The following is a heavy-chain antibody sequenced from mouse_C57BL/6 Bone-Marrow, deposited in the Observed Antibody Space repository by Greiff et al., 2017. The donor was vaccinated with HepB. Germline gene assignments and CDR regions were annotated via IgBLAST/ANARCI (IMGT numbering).Heavy chain of an antibody. CDR1: GYTFTSYG. CDR2: IYPRSGNT. Sequence: QVQLQQSGAELARPGASVKLSCKASGYTFTSYGISWVKQRTGQGLEWIGEIYPRSGNTYYNEKFKGKATLTADKASSTAYMELRSLTSEDSAVYFCARGPYYGSRDFDYWGQGTTLTVSS. J-gene: IGHJ2*01. V-gene: IGHV1-81*01. D-gene: IGHD1-1*01. CDR3: ARGPYYGSRDFDY.